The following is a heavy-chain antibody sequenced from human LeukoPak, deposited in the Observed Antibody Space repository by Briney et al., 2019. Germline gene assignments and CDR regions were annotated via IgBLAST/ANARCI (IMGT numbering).Heavy chain of an antibody. D-gene: IGHD5-12*01. Sequence: ASVKVSCMASGYTFSSYGISWVRQAPGQGLAWMGWISAYNGNTNYAQKFQSRVTMTTNTSTSTTYMELRSMRSDDTAVYYCARDSRYDEGYWGQGTLVTVSS. CDR2: ISAYNGNT. J-gene: IGHJ4*02. V-gene: IGHV1-18*01. CDR3: ARDSRYDEGY. CDR1: GYTFSSYG.